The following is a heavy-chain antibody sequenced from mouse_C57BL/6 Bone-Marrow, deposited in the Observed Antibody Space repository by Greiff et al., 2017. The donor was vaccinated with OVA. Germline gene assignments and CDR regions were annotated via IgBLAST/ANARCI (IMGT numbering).Heavy chain of an antibody. D-gene: IGHD4-1*01. V-gene: IGHV1-50*01. Sequence: QVHVKQPGAELVKPGASVQLSCKASGYTFTSYWMQWVKQRPGQGLAWIGEIDPSDSYTNYNQKFKGKATLTVDTSSSTAYMQLSSLTSEDSAVYYCALWDGGAMDYWGQGTSVTVSS. CDR2: IDPSDSYT. CDR3: ALWDGGAMDY. J-gene: IGHJ4*01. CDR1: GYTFTSYW.